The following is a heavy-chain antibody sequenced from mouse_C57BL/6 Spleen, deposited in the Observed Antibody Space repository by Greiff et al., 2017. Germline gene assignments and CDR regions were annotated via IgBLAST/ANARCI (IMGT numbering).Heavy chain of an antibody. CDR1: GFTFSDYY. D-gene: IGHD2-5*01. J-gene: IGHJ4*01. Sequence: EVQRVESEGGLVQPGSSMKLSCTASGFTFSDYYMAWVRQVPEKGLEWVANINYDGSSTYYLDSLKSRFIISRDNAKNILYLQMSSLKSEDTATYYCARDSNYGAMDYWGQGTSVTVSS. V-gene: IGHV5-16*01. CDR3: ARDSNYGAMDY. CDR2: INYDGSST.